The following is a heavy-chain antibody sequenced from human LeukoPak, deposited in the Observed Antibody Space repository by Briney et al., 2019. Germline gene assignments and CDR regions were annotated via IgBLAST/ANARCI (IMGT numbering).Heavy chain of an antibody. Sequence: GGFLRLSCAASGFTFDDYAMHWVRQAPGKGLEWVSGISWNSGSIGYADSVKGRFTISRDNAKNSLYLQMNSLRAEDTALYYCAKDISPPAEPNAHDSSSWYGIDYWGQGTLVTVSS. D-gene: IGHD6-13*01. CDR2: ISWNSGSI. CDR1: GFTFDDYA. V-gene: IGHV3-9*01. J-gene: IGHJ4*02. CDR3: AKDISPPAEPNAHDSSSWYGIDY.